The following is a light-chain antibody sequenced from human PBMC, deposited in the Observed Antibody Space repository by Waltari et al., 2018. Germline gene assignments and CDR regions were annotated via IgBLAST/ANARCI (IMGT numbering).Light chain of an antibody. CDR1: QSVVSNY. V-gene: IGKV3-20*01. CDR3: QQYGPSPRT. Sequence: ENVLTQSPGTLSLSPGDGATLSCRASQSVVSNYLAWYQHKPGQAPRLLIYGSSRRASGVADRFSGSGSGTDFTLTISRLEPEDSAMYYCQQYGPSPRTFGQGTRVEIK. J-gene: IGKJ1*01. CDR2: GSS.